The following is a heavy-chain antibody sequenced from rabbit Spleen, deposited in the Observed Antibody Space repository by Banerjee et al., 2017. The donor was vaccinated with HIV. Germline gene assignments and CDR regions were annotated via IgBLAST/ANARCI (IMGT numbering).Heavy chain of an antibody. D-gene: IGHD2-1*01. CDR1: GVSLNDKDV. Sequence: QEQLVESGGGLVKPEGSLTLTCKASGVSLNDKDVMCWVRQAPGKGLEWIACINIVTGKSVYASWAKGRFTMSRTSSTTVTLQMTSLTAADTATYFCARGVYDDYDTYYFNLWGPGTLVTVS. J-gene: IGHJ4*01. V-gene: IGHV1S45*01. CDR2: INIVTGKS. CDR3: ARGVYDDYDTYYFNL.